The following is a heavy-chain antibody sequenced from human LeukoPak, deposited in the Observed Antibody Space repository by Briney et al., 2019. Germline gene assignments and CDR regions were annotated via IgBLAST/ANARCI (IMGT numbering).Heavy chain of an antibody. D-gene: IGHD4-17*01. CDR1: GFTFSDYG. J-gene: IGHJ4*02. V-gene: IGHV3-30*03. Sequence: PGGTLRLSCAASGFTFSDYGMHWVRQAPGKGLEWVAVISYDGSNKYYADSVKGRFTISRDNAKNSLYLQMNSLRAEDTAVYYCARGNNYGDYIFDYWGQGTLVTVSS. CDR3: ARGNNYGDYIFDY. CDR2: ISYDGSNK.